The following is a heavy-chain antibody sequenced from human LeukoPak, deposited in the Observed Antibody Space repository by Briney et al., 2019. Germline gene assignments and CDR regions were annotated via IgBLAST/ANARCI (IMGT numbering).Heavy chain of an antibody. D-gene: IGHD3-9*01. J-gene: IGHJ4*02. CDR1: GFTFRNYA. CDR3: ARNLTGYHQRLDY. Sequence: PGGSLRLSCASSGFTFRNYAISWVRQAPGKGLEWVSSISDNGLSTSYARSVKGRFTISRDDAKNTVYLQMNSLRAEDTAFYYCARNLTGYHQRLDYWGQGTLVTVSS. V-gene: IGHV3-23*01. CDR2: ISDNGLST.